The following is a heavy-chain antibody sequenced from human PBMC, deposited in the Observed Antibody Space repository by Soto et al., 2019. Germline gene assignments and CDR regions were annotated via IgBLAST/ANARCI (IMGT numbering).Heavy chain of an antibody. D-gene: IGHD3-3*01. CDR3: ARERITIFGVVNSGWFDP. CDR2: IIPIFGTA. V-gene: IGHV1-69*01. Sequence: QVQLVQSGAEVKKPGSSVKVSCKASGGTFSSYAISWVRQAPGQGLEWMGGIIPIFGTANYAQKFQGRVTITADESTSTAYMELSSLRSEDTAVYYCARERITIFGVVNSGWFDPWGQGTLVTVSS. CDR1: GGTFSSYA. J-gene: IGHJ5*02.